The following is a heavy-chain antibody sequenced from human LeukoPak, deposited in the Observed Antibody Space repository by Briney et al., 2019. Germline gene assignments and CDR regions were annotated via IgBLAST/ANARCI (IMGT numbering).Heavy chain of an antibody. V-gene: IGHV4-59*01. Sequence: PSETLSLTCTVSGGSISSYYWSWIRQPPGKGLEWIGYIYYSGSTNYNPSLKSRVTISVDTSKNQFSLKLSSVTAADTAVYYCARGQVPEDIVVVPAAITRWFDPWGQGTLVTVSS. CDR1: GGSISSYY. J-gene: IGHJ5*02. CDR3: ARGQVPEDIVVVPAAITRWFDP. D-gene: IGHD2-2*01. CDR2: IYYSGST.